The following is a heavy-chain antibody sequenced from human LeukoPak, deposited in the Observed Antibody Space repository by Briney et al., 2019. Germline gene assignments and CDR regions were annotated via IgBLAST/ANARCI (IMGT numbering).Heavy chain of an antibody. CDR2: MNPNSGNT. V-gene: IGHV1-8*01. CDR3: ARRYYGSGYGDY. J-gene: IGHJ4*02. CDR1: GYTFTSYD. D-gene: IGHD3-10*01. Sequence: GASVKVSCKASGYTFTSYDINWVRQATGQGLEWMGWMNPNSGNTGYAQKFQGRVTMTRNTSISTAYMELSSLRSEDTAVCYCARRYYGSGYGDYWGQGTLVTVSS.